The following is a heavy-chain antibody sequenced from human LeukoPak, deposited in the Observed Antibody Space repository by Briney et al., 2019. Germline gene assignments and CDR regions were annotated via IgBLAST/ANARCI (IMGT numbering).Heavy chain of an antibody. V-gene: IGHV3-23*01. D-gene: IGHD5-18*01. CDR1: GFTFSSSA. J-gene: IGHJ4*02. CDR2: ISASGGST. Sequence: PGGSLRLSCAASGFTFSSSAMSWVRQVPGKGLEWVSGISASGGSTSYADSVRGRFTISRDNSKNTLYLQMNSLRAEDTAVYYCARVKRGYSYGYWFDYWGQGTLVTVSS. CDR3: ARVKRGYSYGYWFDY.